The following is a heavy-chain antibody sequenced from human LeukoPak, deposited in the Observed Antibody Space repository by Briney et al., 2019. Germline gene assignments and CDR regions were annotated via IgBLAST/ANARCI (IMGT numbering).Heavy chain of an antibody. J-gene: IGHJ6*03. CDR1: GGSFSGYY. CDR3: ARVTVAGKNYYYYMDV. V-gene: IGHV4-34*01. D-gene: IGHD6-19*01. CDR2: INHSGST. Sequence: MSSETLSLTCAVYGGSFSGYYWSWIRQPPGKGLEWIGGINHSGSTNYNPSLKSRVTISVDTSKNQFSLKLSSVTAADTAVYYCARVTVAGKNYYYYMDVWGKGTTVTISS.